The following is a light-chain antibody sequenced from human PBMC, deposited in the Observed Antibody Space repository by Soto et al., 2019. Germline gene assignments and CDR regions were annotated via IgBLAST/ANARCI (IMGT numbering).Light chain of an antibody. CDR3: FSYTTSSTLV. Sequence: QSVLTQPASVSGSPGQSITISCTGTSSDVGGYNYVSWYQQHPAKAPKLMIYEVSNRPSGVSHRFSGSKSGNTASLTISGLQAEEVADYYCFSYTTSSTLVFGGGTKLTVL. CDR2: EVS. J-gene: IGLJ3*02. V-gene: IGLV2-14*01. CDR1: SSDVGGYNY.